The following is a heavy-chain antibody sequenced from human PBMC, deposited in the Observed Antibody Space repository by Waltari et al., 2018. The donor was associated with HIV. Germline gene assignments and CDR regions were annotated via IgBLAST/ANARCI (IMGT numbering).Heavy chain of an antibody. V-gene: IGHV3-21*01. CDR1: GFTFNSYS. CDR3: ARDSRDNSWSLNFFDP. Sequence: EVQLVESGGGPVKPGGSLRLSCTAPGFTFNSYSLTWVRQAPGKGLEWISSISSSGTFTHYADSVKGRFTISRDNANKSVYLQMNSLRAEDTAVYYCARDSRDNSWSLNFFDPWGQGTLVTVSS. D-gene: IGHD6-13*01. J-gene: IGHJ5*02. CDR2: ISSSGTFT.